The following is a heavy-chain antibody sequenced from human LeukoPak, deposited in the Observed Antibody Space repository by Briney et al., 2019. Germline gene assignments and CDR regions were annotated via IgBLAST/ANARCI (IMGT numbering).Heavy chain of an antibody. CDR1: GFTFSSYG. V-gene: IGHV3-30*03. J-gene: IGHJ4*02. Sequence: EGSLRLSCAASGFTFSSYGMHWVRQAPGRGLEWVAVISYDGSNKYYADSVKGRFTISRDNSKNTLYLQMNSLRAEDTAVYYCAMIAAAGTSDYWGQGTLVTVSS. CDR2: ISYDGSNK. D-gene: IGHD6-13*01. CDR3: AMIAAAGTSDY.